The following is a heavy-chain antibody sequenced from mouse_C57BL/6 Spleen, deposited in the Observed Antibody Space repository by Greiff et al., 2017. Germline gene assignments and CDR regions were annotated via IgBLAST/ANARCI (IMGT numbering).Heavy chain of an antibody. CDR2: IDPSDSYT. CDR1: GYTFTSYW. Sequence: QVQLQQPGAELVKPGASVKLSCKASGYTFTSYWMQWVKQRPGQGLEWIGEIDPSDSYTNYNQKFKGKATLTVDTSSSTAYMQLSSLTSEDSAVYYCALPGGYWGQGTTLTVSS. V-gene: IGHV1-50*01. CDR3: ALPGGY. J-gene: IGHJ2*01.